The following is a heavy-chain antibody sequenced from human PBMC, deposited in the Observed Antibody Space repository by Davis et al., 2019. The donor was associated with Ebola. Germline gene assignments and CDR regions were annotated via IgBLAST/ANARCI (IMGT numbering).Heavy chain of an antibody. Sequence: SETLSLTCAVYGGSFSGYYWSWIRQPPGKGLEWIGEINHSGSTNYNPSLKSRVTISVDTSKNQFSLKLSSVTAADTAVYYCARTYVAYYYGSGRSGGMDVWGQGTTVTVSS. J-gene: IGHJ6*02. V-gene: IGHV4-34*01. D-gene: IGHD3-10*01. CDR2: INHSGST. CDR1: GGSFSGYY. CDR3: ARTYVAYYYGSGRSGGMDV.